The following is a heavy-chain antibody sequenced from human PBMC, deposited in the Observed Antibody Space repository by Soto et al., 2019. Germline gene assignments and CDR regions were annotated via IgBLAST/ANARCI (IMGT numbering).Heavy chain of an antibody. D-gene: IGHD3-22*01. V-gene: IGHV4-30-4*01. CDR2: IYYSGST. CDR1: GGSISSGDYY. CDR3: ASGGSGYYYSLFDY. Sequence: QVQLQESGPGLVKPSQTLSLTCTVSGGSISSGDYYWSWIRQPPGKGLEWIGYIYYSGSTYYNPSLKSRVTXXVXTXXNQFSLKLSSVTAADTAVYYCASGGSGYYYSLFDYWGQGTLVTVSS. J-gene: IGHJ4*02.